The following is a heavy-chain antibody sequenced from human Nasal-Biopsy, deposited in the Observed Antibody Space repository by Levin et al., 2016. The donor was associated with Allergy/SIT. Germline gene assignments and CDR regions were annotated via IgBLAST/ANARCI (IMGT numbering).Heavy chain of an antibody. CDR1: GYTFTSYG. D-gene: IGHD3-9*01. J-gene: IGHJ4*02. V-gene: IGHV1-18*04. Sequence: ASVKVSCKASGYTFTSYGITWVRQAPGQGLEWMGWISAYKSNTDYAQKLQGRVTMTTDTPTSTAYVELRSLRSDDTAVYFCARGSIYNRPQRYFEDWGQGTLVTVSS. CDR3: ARGSIYNRPQRYFED. CDR2: ISAYKSNT.